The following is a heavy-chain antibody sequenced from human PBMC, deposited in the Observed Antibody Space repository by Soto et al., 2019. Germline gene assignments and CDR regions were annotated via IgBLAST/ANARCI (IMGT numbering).Heavy chain of an antibody. CDR2: ISYDGTNK. D-gene: IGHD7-27*01. V-gene: IGHV3-30-3*01. Sequence: GGSLRLSCAASGFSFSISPMHWVRQAPGKXPEWVALISYDGTNKFYADSVKGRFTISRDNSKSTLYLQVDSLRPEDAAVYYCARDPKTSGGQHWAFNYFDSWGQGTLVTVSS. CDR3: ARDPKTSGGQHWAFNYFDS. J-gene: IGHJ4*02. CDR1: GFSFSISP.